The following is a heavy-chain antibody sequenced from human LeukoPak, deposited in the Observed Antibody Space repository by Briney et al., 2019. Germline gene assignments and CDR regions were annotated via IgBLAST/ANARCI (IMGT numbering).Heavy chain of an antibody. CDR2: INTNTGNP. J-gene: IGHJ4*02. V-gene: IGHV7-4-1*02. D-gene: IGHD6-19*01. CDR3: AREYPGIAVDY. CDR1: GYTFTSYY. Sequence: ASVKVSCKASGYTFTSYYMHWVRQAPGQGLEWMGWINTNTGNPTYAQGFTGRFVFSLDISVSTAYLQISSLKAEDTAVYYCAREYPGIAVDYWGQGTLVTVSS.